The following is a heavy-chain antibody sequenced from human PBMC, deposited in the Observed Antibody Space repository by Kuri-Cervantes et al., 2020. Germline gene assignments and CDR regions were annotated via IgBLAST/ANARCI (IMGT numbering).Heavy chain of an antibody. CDR2: IIPIFGTA. J-gene: IGHJ5*02. Sequence: SVKVSCKASGGTFSSYAISWVRQAPGQGLEWMGGIIPIFGTANYAQKFQGRVTITADESTSTAYMELSSLGSEDTAVYYCAKVRMAGGGWYGNWFDPWGQGTLVTVSS. CDR1: GGTFSSYA. D-gene: IGHD6-19*01. V-gene: IGHV1-69*13. CDR3: AKVRMAGGGWYGNWFDP.